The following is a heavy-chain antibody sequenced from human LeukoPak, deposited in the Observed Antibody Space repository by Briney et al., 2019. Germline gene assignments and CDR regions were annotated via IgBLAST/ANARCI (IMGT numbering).Heavy chain of an antibody. CDR3: ARAKNDKYYFYGMDV. Sequence: PSETLSLTCTVSGGSISTYYYNWIRQPAGKGLEWIGRIYTSGSTNYNPSLKSRVTMSVDTSKNQFSLKLSPVTAADTAVYYCARAKNDKYYFYGMDVWGQGTTVTVSS. J-gene: IGHJ6*02. D-gene: IGHD2/OR15-2a*01. CDR1: GGSISTYY. V-gene: IGHV4-4*07. CDR2: IYTSGST.